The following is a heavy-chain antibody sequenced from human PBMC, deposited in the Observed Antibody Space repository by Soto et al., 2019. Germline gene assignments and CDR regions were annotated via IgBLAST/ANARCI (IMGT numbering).Heavy chain of an antibody. J-gene: IGHJ2*01. Sequence: LSLTCAVSGYSISADSYWGWIRQPPGKGLEWIGSIYHSGSTYYKSSLKSRVTISRDTSKNLFSLKLSSVTAADTAVYYCAREARTLDWYLDLWGRGTLVTVSS. CDR2: IYHSGST. CDR3: AREARTLDWYLDL. D-gene: IGHD6-6*01. V-gene: IGHV4-38-2*01. CDR1: GYSISADSY.